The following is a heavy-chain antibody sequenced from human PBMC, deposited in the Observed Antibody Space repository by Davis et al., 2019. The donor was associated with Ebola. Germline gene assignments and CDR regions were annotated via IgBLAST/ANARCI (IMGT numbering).Heavy chain of an antibody. CDR1: GFTFSNYW. D-gene: IGHD3-3*01. Sequence: PGGSLRPSCVASGFTFSNYWLSWVRQAPGKGLEWVANIKQDGSEKYYVDSVKGRFTVSRDNAKSLLYLQMNSLRAEDTAVYYCARDASFWSGYYLDYWGQGTLVTVSS. V-gene: IGHV3-7*03. CDR3: ARDASFWSGYYLDY. J-gene: IGHJ4*02. CDR2: IKQDGSEK.